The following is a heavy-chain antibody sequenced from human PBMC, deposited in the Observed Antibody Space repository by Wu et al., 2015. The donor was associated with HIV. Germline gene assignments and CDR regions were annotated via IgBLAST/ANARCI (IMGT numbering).Heavy chain of an antibody. CDR1: GYTFTTYG. J-gene: IGHJ5*02. CDR2: ISAYNGNT. CDR3: ARTLRITMVRGVSPRVGWFDP. V-gene: IGHV1-18*01. Sequence: QVQLVQSGAEVKKPGASVKVSCKASGYTFTTYGITWVRQAPGQGLEWMGWISAYNGNTNYAQKFQGRVTVTTDTSTSTVYMELRSLRSDDTAVYYCARTLRITMVRGVSPRVGWFDPWGQGTLVTVSS. D-gene: IGHD3-10*01.